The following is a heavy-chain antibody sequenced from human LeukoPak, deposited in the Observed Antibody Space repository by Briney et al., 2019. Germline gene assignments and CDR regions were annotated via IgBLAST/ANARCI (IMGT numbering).Heavy chain of an antibody. D-gene: IGHD6-13*01. CDR1: GFTFSSHG. J-gene: IGHJ6*03. V-gene: IGHV3-30*02. CDR2: IRHDGHTE. CDR3: AKRGYSSPYYYMDV. Sequence: GGSLRLSCAPSGFTFSSHGMHWVRQAPGKGLDWVAFIRHDGHTEYYADSVKGRFTISRDNSENTLYLQMNSLRAEDTAVYFRAKRGYSSPYYYMDVWGKGTTVTVSS.